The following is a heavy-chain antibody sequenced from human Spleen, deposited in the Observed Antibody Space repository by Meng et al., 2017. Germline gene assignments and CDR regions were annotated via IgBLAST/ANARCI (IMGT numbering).Heavy chain of an antibody. Sequence: QVQLQQWGPGLLKPSETLSLTCAVYGGSFSGYYWSWIRQPPGKGLEWIGEINHSGSTNYNPSLKSRVTISVDTSKNQFSLKLSSVTAADTAVYYCARGPKIYGGNSGALGYWGQGTLVTVSS. D-gene: IGHD4-23*01. CDR1: GGSFSGYY. CDR3: ARGPKIYGGNSGALGY. CDR2: INHSGST. J-gene: IGHJ4*02. V-gene: IGHV4-34*01.